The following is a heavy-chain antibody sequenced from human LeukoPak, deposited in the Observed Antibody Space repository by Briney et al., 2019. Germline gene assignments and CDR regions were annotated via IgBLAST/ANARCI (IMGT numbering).Heavy chain of an antibody. J-gene: IGHJ4*02. CDR2: IYSGGST. D-gene: IGHD6-13*01. CDR3: ASETIAAAGPDY. Sequence: PGGSLRLSCAASGFTVSTNYMSWVRQAPGKGLEWVSVIYSGGSTYYADSVKGRFTISRDNSKNTLYLQMNSLRAEDTAVYYCASETIAAAGPDYWGQGTLVTVSS. V-gene: IGHV3-66*01. CDR1: GFTVSTNY.